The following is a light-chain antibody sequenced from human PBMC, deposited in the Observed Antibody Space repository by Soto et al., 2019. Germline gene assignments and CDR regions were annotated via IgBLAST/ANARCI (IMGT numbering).Light chain of an antibody. CDR1: QSVSSSY. CDR3: QQYGSSPMYT. V-gene: IGKV3-20*01. J-gene: IGKJ2*01. CDR2: GAS. Sequence: EIVLTQSPGTLSLSPGERATLSCRASQSVSSSYLAWYQQKPGQAPRLLIYGASSRATGIPDRFSGSGSGTDFTLTISRLEPEDFEVYYCQQYGSSPMYTFGRGTKLEIK.